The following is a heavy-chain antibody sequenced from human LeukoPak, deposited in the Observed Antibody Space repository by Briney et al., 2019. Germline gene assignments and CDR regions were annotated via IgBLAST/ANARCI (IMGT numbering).Heavy chain of an antibody. CDR2: ISSSGSTK. CDR3: ARLSPGGY. D-gene: IGHD3-10*01. J-gene: IGHJ4*02. V-gene: IGHV3-48*03. Sequence: GGSLRLSCAASGFTFSSYEMNWVRQAPGKGLEWVSCISSSGSTKYYADSVKGRFTISRDNAKNSLYLQMNSLRAEDTAVYYCARLSPGGYWGQGTLFTVSS. CDR1: GFTFSSYE.